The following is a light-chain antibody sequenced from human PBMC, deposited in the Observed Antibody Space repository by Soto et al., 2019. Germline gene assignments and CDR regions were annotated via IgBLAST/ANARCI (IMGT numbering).Light chain of an antibody. CDR2: EGS. V-gene: IGLV2-23*01. J-gene: IGLJ1*01. CDR1: SSDIGSYNL. CDR3: CSNAGSSTWV. Sequence: QSALTQPASVSGSPGQSITISCTGTSSDIGSYNLVSWYQQHPGKAPKLMIYEGSKRPSGVSNRFSGSKSGNTASLTISGLQADDEADYYCCSNAGSSTWVFGTGTKLTVL.